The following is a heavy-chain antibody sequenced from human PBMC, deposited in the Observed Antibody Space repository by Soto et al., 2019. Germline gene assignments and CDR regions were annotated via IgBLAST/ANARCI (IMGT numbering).Heavy chain of an antibody. Sequence: PSETLSLTCTVSSDSISSYYWSWIRQSPGKGLEWIGYIYYTGSTKYNPSLETRVAISMDTSKSQFFLNLSSVTAADTALYYCAAAPNWNSFDFWCQGTLVTVSS. D-gene: IGHD1-20*01. J-gene: IGHJ4*02. CDR2: IYYTGST. CDR1: SDSISSYY. V-gene: IGHV4-59*01. CDR3: AAAPNWNSFDF.